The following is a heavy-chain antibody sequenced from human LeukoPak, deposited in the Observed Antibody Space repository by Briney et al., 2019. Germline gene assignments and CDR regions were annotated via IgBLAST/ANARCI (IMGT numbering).Heavy chain of an antibody. Sequence: PSETLSLTCTVSGGSISSYYWSWIRQPPGKGLEWIGYIYYSGSTYYTPSLKSRVTISLDTSKNQFSLKLSSVTAADTAVYYCARGGVRFHYMDVWGKGTTVTVSS. V-gene: IGHV4-59*08. CDR3: ARGGVRFHYMDV. CDR2: IYYSGST. D-gene: IGHD3-10*01. CDR1: GGSISSYY. J-gene: IGHJ6*03.